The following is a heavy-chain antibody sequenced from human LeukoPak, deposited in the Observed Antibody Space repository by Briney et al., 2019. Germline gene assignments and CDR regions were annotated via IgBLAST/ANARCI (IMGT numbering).Heavy chain of an antibody. D-gene: IGHD6-19*01. Sequence: GGSLRLSCAASGFTFSSYSMNWDRQAPGKGLEWVSSISSSSSYIYYADSVKGRFTISRDNAKNSLYLQMNSLRAEDTAVYYCARFSYSSGWYGLYGMDVWGQGATVTVSS. J-gene: IGHJ6*02. V-gene: IGHV3-21*01. CDR1: GFTFSSYS. CDR3: ARFSYSSGWYGLYGMDV. CDR2: ISSSSSYI.